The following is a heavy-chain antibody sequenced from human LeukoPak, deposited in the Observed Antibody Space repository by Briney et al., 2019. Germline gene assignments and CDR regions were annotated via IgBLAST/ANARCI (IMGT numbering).Heavy chain of an antibody. D-gene: IGHD3-9*01. CDR1: GFTFDDYA. CDR3: AEDSADYDILTGWGSGNWFDP. V-gene: IGHV3-43*02. J-gene: IGHJ5*02. Sequence: GGSLRLSCAASGFTFDDYAMHWVRQAPGKGLEWVSLISGDGGSTYYADSVKGRFTISRDNSKNSLYLQMNSLRTEDTALYYRAEDSADYDILTGWGSGNWFDPWAREPWSPSPQ. CDR2: ISGDGGST.